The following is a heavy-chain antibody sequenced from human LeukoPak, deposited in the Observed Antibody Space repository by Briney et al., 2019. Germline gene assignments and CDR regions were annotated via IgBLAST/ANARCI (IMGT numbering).Heavy chain of an antibody. CDR1: GFTFSRYS. CDR3: AGTPYDYVWGTYRPNFDY. V-gene: IGHV3-48*01. J-gene: IGHJ4*02. D-gene: IGHD3-16*02. Sequence: PGGSLRLSCAASGFTFSRYSMNWVRQAPGKGLEWVSYISSSGSAIYYADSVKGRFTISRDNAKNSLYLQMNSPRAEDTAVYYCAGTPYDYVWGTYRPNFDYWGQGTLVTVSS. CDR2: ISSSGSAI.